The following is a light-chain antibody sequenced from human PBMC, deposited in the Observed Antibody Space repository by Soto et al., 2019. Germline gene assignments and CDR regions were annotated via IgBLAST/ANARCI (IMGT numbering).Light chain of an antibody. CDR1: QGISSY. V-gene: IGKV1-8*01. J-gene: IGKJ2*01. CDR2: AAS. Sequence: AIRMTQSPSSLSASTGDSVTITCRASQGISSYLAWYQQKPGKAPKLLIYAASTLQSGVPSRFSGSGSGTDFTLTISCLQSEDCATYYCHQYYSYPYTFGQGTKLEIK. CDR3: HQYYSYPYT.